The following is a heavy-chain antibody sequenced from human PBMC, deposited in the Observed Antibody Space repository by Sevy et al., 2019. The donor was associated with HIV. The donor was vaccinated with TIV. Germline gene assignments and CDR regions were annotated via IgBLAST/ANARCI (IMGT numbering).Heavy chain of an antibody. D-gene: IGHD5-18*01. V-gene: IGHV3-11*01. CDR3: ARVRYNYGSYYFDY. CDR1: TFTFSDYY. J-gene: IGHJ4*02. CDR2: ISSGGSNK. Sequence: GGSLRLSCATSTFTFSDYYMTWIRQAPGKGLEWVSHISSGGSNKYYADSVKGRFTISRDNAKNSLYLQMNSLRVEDTALYYCARVRYNYGSYYFDYWGQGTLVTVSS.